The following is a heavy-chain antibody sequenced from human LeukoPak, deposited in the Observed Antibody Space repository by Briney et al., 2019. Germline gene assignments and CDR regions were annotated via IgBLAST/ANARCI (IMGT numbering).Heavy chain of an antibody. J-gene: IGHJ4*02. CDR1: GFTFSSYS. D-gene: IGHD1-26*01. Sequence: GGSLRLSCAASGFTFSSYSMNWVRQAPGKGLEWVSSISSSSSYIYYADSVKGRFTISRDNAKNSLYLQMNSLRAEDTAVYYCARERQLGATPFDYWGQGSQVTVSS. CDR3: ARERQLGATPFDY. CDR2: ISSSSSYI. V-gene: IGHV3-21*01.